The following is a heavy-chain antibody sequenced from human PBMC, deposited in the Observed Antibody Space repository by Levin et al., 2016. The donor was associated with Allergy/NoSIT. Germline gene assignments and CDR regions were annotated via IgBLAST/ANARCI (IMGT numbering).Heavy chain of an antibody. CDR2: IIPIFGTA. CDR3: ASEGSSGWYLGSGLNYY. D-gene: IGHD6-19*01. V-gene: IGHV1-69*06. J-gene: IGHJ4*02. CDR1: GGTFSSYA. Sequence: SVKVSCKASGGTFSSYAISWVRQAPGQGLEWMGGIIPIFGTANYAQKFQGRVTITADKSTSTAYMELSSLRSEDTAVYYCASEGSSGWYLGSGLNYYWGQGTLVTVSS.